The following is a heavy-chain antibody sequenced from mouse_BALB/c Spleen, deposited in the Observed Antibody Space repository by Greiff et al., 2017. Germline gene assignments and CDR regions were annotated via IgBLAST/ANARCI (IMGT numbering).Heavy chain of an antibody. J-gene: IGHJ2*01. CDR3: ARGDGYDYFDY. V-gene: IGHV3-2*02. D-gene: IGHD2-2*01. CDR2: ISYSGST. CDR1: GYSITSDYA. Sequence: VQLKESGPGLVKPSQSLSLTCTVTGYSITSDYAWNWIRQFPGNKLEWMGYISYSGSTSYNPSLKSRISITRDTSKNQFFLQLNSVTTEDTATYYCARGDGYDYFDYWGQGTTLTVSS.